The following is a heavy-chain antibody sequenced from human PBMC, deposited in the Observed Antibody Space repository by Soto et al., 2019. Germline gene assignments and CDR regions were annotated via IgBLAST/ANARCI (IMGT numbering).Heavy chain of an antibody. Sequence: QVQLQESGPGLVKPSETLSLTCTVSGGSISSYYWSWIRQPPGKGLEWIGYIYYSGSTNYNPSLKSRVTISVHTSKNQFSLKLSSVTAADTAVYYCARGLGGSLDYWGQGTLVTVSS. CDR3: ARGLGGSLDY. CDR1: GGSISSYY. J-gene: IGHJ4*02. CDR2: IYYSGST. V-gene: IGHV4-59*01. D-gene: IGHD1-26*01.